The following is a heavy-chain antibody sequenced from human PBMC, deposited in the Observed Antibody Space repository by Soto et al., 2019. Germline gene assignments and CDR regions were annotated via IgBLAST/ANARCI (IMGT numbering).Heavy chain of an antibody. CDR3: EKSMASSLVGGFPDY. J-gene: IGHJ4*02. CDR2: ITSKGTDI. D-gene: IGHD3-16*01. Sequence: PGGSLRLSCAASRFFLGDYAFHWDRQAPGMGLEWGAGITSKGTDIAYADSVKCRFIISIDSGMNVLSLHMNSLRPADTAVYYCEKSMASSLVGGFPDYWGQGSPFTV. V-gene: IGHV3-9*01. CDR1: RFFLGDYA.